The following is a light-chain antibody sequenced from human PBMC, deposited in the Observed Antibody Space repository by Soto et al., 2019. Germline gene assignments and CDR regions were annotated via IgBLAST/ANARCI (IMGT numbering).Light chain of an antibody. CDR2: SNN. CDR3: AAWDDSLNAVL. V-gene: IGLV1-44*01. J-gene: IGLJ3*02. CDR1: RSNVASNT. Sequence: QSALTQPPSASGTPGQRVTISCSGSRSNVASNTVNWYQQLPGTAPRVLIYSNNQWPSGVPGRFSGSKTGTSASLAISGLRSEDEGDYYCAAWDDSLNAVLFGGGTKLTVL.